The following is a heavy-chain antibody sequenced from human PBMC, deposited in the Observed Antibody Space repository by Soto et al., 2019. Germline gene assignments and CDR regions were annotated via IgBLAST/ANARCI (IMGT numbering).Heavy chain of an antibody. Sequence: SSVKVSCKASGGTFSSDAITWVRQAPGQGLEWMGGSIPIFGTANYAQKFQGRVTITADKSTSTVYMELSSLRSEDTAVYYCARGPYTWNYAVGGYYYGMDVWGQGTTVTVSS. D-gene: IGHD1-7*01. CDR2: SIPIFGTA. CDR3: ARGPYTWNYAVGGYYYGMDV. J-gene: IGHJ6*02. CDR1: GGTFSSDA. V-gene: IGHV1-69*06.